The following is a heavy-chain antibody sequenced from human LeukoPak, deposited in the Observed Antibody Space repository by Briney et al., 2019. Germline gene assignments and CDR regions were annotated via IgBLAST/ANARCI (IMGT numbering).Heavy chain of an antibody. J-gene: IGHJ4*02. Sequence: PSETLSLTCTVSGGSISSFYWSWIRQPPGKGLEWIGYIYTSGSTNCNPSLKSRVTISVDTSKNQFSLKLSSVTAADTAVYYCARLSTEYSSSSAFGYWGQGTLVTVSS. D-gene: IGHD6-6*01. CDR1: GGSISSFY. CDR3: ARLSTEYSSSSAFGY. CDR2: IYTSGST. V-gene: IGHV4-4*09.